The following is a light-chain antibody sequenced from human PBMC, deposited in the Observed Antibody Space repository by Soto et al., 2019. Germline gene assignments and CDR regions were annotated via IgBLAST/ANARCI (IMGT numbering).Light chain of an antibody. Sequence: QSVLTQPASVSGSPGQSITISCTGTSGDVGTYNYVSWYQQHPGKAPKLMIYEVRNRPSGVSNRFSGSKSGNTASLTISGLQAEDEADYYCCSYAGSYTYVFRIGTKVTVL. V-gene: IGLV2-14*01. CDR2: EVR. CDR3: CSYAGSYTYV. J-gene: IGLJ1*01. CDR1: SGDVGTYNY.